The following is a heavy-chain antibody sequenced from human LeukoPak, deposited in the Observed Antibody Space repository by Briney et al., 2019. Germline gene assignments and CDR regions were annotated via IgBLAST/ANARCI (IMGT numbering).Heavy chain of an antibody. CDR2: ISSSSSYI. D-gene: IGHD6-19*01. J-gene: IGHJ4*02. Sequence: GGSLRLPCAASGFTFSSYSMNWVRQAPGKGLEWVSSISSSSSYIYYADSVKGRSTISRDNAKNSLYLQMNSLRAEDTAVYYCARSERTSSGWYESTFDYWGQGTLVTVSS. CDR1: GFTFSSYS. CDR3: ARSERTSSGWYESTFDY. V-gene: IGHV3-21*01.